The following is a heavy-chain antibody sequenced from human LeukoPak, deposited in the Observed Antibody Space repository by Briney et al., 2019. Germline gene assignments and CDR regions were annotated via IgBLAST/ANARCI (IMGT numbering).Heavy chain of an antibody. CDR1: GGSISSYY. J-gene: IGHJ6*02. CDR2: IYTSGST. V-gene: IGHV4-4*07. Sequence: SETLPLTCTVSGGSISSYYWSWIRQPAGKGLEWIGRIYTSGSTNYNPSLKSRVTMSVDTSKNQFSLKLSSVTAADTAVYYCASSSSSDYYYYYGMDVWGQGTTVTVSS. D-gene: IGHD6-6*01. CDR3: ASSSSSDYYYYYGMDV.